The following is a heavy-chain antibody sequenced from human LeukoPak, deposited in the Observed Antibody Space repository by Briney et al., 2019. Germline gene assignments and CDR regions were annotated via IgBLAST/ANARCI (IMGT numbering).Heavy chain of an antibody. CDR1: GGSISSGDYY. CDR3: AGPYYYDSRIDP. CDR2: MYYSGST. J-gene: IGHJ5*02. D-gene: IGHD3-22*01. Sequence: PSETLSLTCTVSGGSISSGDYYWSWIRQPPGKGLEWIAYMYYSGSTYYNPSLKSRVTMSADTSKNQLSLKLSSVTAADTAVYYCAGPYYYDSRIDPWGQGILVTVSS. V-gene: IGHV4-30-4*01.